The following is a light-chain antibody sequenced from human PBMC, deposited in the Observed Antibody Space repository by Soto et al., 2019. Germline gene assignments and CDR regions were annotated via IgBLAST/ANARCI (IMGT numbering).Light chain of an antibody. Sequence: QSVLTQPRSVSGSPGQSVTISCTGTSSDVDGYNYVSWYQQHPGKAPKLMIYDVSKRPSGVPDRFSGSKSGNTASLTISGLQAEDEADYYCCSYTGSNTLVFGGGTKVTVL. CDR3: CSYTGSNTLV. J-gene: IGLJ2*01. V-gene: IGLV2-11*01. CDR2: DVS. CDR1: SSDVDGYNY.